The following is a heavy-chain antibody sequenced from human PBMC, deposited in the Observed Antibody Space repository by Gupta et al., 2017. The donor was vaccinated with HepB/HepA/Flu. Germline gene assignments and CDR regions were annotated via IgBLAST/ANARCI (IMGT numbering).Heavy chain of an antibody. J-gene: IGHJ4*02. Sequence: QVPLVQSGAEVKKPGASVKVSCKTSGYTFTNYYIHWVRQAPGQRPEWMGIIRPRSANTEDSLKCRGRVTMTRDTSTRTVYIEMSIMRSEDTAVDDWAKESNESYKMDCWGQGTLGTVSS. V-gene: IGHV1-46*01. CDR3: AKESNESYKMDC. CDR1: GYTFTNYY. D-gene: IGHD1-26*01. CDR2: IRPRSANT.